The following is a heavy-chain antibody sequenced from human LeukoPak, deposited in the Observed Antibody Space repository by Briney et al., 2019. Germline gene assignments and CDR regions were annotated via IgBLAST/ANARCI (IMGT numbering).Heavy chain of an antibody. CDR2: IKQDGSEK. J-gene: IGHJ5*02. D-gene: IGHD6-13*01. Sequence: GGSLRLSCAAFGFTFSSYWMSWVRQAPGKGLEWVANIKQDGSEKYYVDSVKGRFTISRDNAKNSLYLQMNSLRAEDTAVYYCAKDPRVAAAGQEWFDPWGQGTLVTVSS. V-gene: IGHV3-7*03. CDR1: GFTFSSYW. CDR3: AKDPRVAAAGQEWFDP.